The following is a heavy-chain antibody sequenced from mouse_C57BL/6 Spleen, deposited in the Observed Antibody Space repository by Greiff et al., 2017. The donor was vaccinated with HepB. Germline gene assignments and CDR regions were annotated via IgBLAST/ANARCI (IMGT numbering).Heavy chain of an antibody. CDR1: GYAFSSSW. D-gene: IGHD4-1*01. V-gene: IGHV1-82*01. CDR2: IYPGDGDT. Sequence: QVQLQQSGPELVKPGASVKISCKASGYAFSSSWMNWVKQRPGKGLEWIGRIYPGDGDTNYNGKFKGKATLTADKSSSTAYMQLSSLTSEDSAVYFCARRTGTRDFDYWGQGTTLTVSS. CDR3: ARRTGTRDFDY. J-gene: IGHJ2*01.